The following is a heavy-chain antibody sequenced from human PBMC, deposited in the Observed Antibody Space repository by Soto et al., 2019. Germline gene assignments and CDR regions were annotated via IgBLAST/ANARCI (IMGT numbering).Heavy chain of an antibody. V-gene: IGHV4-59*08. CDR3: ARRYGDAFDI. J-gene: IGHJ3*02. CDR1: GGSISSYY. CDR2: IYYSGST. Sequence: QVQLQESGPGLVKPSETLFLTCTVSGGSISSYYWSWIRQPPGKGLEWIGYIYYSGSTNYNPSLKSRVTISVDTSKNQFSLKLSSVTAADTAVYYCARRYGDAFDIWGQGTMVTVSS. D-gene: IGHD4-17*01.